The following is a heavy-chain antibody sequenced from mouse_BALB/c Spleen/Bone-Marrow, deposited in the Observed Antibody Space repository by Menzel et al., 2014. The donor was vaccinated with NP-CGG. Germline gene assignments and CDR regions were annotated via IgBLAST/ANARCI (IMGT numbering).Heavy chain of an antibody. D-gene: IGHD2-3*01. Sequence: EVKLVESGGGLVQPGGSLKLSCTASEFTFSSYGLSWVRQTPDKRLELVATINRNGGTNSYPDSVKGRFTISRDNAKNTLYLQMSSLKSEDTALYYCARGVDDYSWFAYWGQGTLVTVSA. CDR2: INRNGGTN. V-gene: IGHV5-6-3*01. CDR3: ARGVDDYSWFAY. CDR1: EFTFSSYG. J-gene: IGHJ3*01.